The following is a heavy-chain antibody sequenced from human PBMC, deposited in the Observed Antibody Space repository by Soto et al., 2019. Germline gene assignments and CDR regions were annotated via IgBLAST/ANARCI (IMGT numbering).Heavy chain of an antibody. CDR3: ARDPVGVTHFDY. CDR1: GSISTYY. Sequence: PSETLSLTCTVGSISTYYWNWILQPPGKGLEWIGYIYYMGRTNYNPSLKSRVTMSIDTSKNQFSLKLSSVTAADTAVYYCARDPVGVTHFDYWGQGALVTVSS. J-gene: IGHJ4*02. CDR2: IYYMGRT. D-gene: IGHD1-26*01. V-gene: IGHV4-59*01.